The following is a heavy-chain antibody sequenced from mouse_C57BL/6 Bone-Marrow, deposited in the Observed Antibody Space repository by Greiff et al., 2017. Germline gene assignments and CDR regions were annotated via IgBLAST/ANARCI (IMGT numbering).Heavy chain of an antibody. D-gene: IGHD1-1*01. V-gene: IGHV1-69*01. CDR1: GYTFTSYW. Sequence: VKQSCKASGYTFTSYWMHWVKQRPGQGLEWIGEIDPSDSYTNYNQKFKGKSTLTVDKSSSTAYMQLSSLTSEDSAVYYCAREGFITTVPFAYWGQGTLVTVSA. CDR3: AREGFITTVPFAY. CDR2: IDPSDSYT. J-gene: IGHJ3*01.